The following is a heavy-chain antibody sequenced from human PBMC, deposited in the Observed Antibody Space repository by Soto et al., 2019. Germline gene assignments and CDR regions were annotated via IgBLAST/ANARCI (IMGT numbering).Heavy chain of an antibody. CDR3: ARFGTYYDSSGFAY. D-gene: IGHD3-22*01. Sequence: GGSLRLSCAASGFTLSHNWMHWVRQGPGKGLEWVSRIDSDGTSTTYADSVKGRFTISRDNAKNTLYLQMNSLRAEDTAVYYCARFGTYYDSSGFAYCRQRTRVTVSS. CDR2: IDSDGTST. V-gene: IGHV3-74*01. J-gene: IGHJ4*02. CDR1: GFTLSHNW.